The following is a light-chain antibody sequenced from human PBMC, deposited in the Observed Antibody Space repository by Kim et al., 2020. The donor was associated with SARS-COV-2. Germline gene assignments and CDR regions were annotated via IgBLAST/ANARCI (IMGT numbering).Light chain of an antibody. Sequence: SVGDRVTITCQARQDIRAYLEWYQKKPEKAPKVRIRDENKLEKGVPSRFSGSGFETDLTFTINSLQPEDVATYYCHQYNTNPLTFGGGTKVDIK. CDR3: HQYNTNPLT. J-gene: IGKJ4*01. CDR1: QDIRAY. V-gene: IGKV1-33*01. CDR2: DEN.